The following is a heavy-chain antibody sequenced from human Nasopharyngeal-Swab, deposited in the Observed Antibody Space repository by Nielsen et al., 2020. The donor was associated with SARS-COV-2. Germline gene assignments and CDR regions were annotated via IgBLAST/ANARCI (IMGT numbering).Heavy chain of an antibody. J-gene: IGHJ3*02. CDR2: ISYDGSNK. V-gene: IGHV3-30-3*01. D-gene: IGHD1-26*01. CDR3: ARPKGGSYLDAFDI. CDR1: GFTFSSYA. Sequence: GESLKISCAASGFTFSSYAMHWVRQAPGKGLEWVAVISYDGSNKYYADSVKGRFTISRDKSKNTLHLQMNSLRAEDTAVYYCARPKGGSYLDAFDIWGQGTMVTVSS.